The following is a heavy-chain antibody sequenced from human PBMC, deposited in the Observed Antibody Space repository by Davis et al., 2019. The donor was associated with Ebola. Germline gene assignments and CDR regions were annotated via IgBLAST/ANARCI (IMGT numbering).Heavy chain of an antibody. V-gene: IGHV4-34*01. J-gene: IGHJ6*03. Sequence: PGGSLRLSCAVYGGSFSGYYWSWIRQPPGKGLEWIGEINHSGSTNYNPSLKSRVTISVDTSKNQFSLKLSSVTAADTAVYYCARGSRYYGSGSYYYYYYYMDVWGKGTTVTVSS. CDR2: INHSGST. D-gene: IGHD3-10*01. CDR3: ARGSRYYGSGSYYYYYYYMDV. CDR1: GGSFSGYY.